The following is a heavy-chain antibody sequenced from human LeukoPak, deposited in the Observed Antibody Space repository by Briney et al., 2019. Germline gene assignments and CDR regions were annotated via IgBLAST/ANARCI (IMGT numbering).Heavy chain of an antibody. D-gene: IGHD6-19*01. CDR2: IHTSGST. CDR3: ARRDISSGWSFDY. J-gene: IGHJ4*02. V-gene: IGHV4-4*07. Sequence: SETLSLTCTVSGGSISNYHWSWIRQPAGKGLEWIGQIHTSGSTNYNPPLKSRATMSIDTPENQLSLTIRSVTAADTAVYYCARRDISSGWSFDYWGQGTLVTVSS. CDR1: GGSISNYH.